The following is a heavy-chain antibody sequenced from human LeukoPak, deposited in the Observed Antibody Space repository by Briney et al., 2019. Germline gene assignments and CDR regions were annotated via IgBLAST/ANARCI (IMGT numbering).Heavy chain of an antibody. D-gene: IGHD3-22*01. V-gene: IGHV3-66*01. Sequence: GGSLRLSCAASGFTVSSNYMGWVRQAPGKGLEWVSVIYSGGNTYYADSVQGRFTMSRENPKNTLYLQMNSLRAEDTAVYYCARAHDRGYYYGFDYWGQGTLVTVSS. CDR2: IYSGGNT. CDR1: GFTVSSNY. CDR3: ARAHDRGYYYGFDY. J-gene: IGHJ4*02.